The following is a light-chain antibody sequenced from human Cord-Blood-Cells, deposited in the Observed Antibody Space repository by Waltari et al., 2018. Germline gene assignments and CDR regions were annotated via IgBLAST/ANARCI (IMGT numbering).Light chain of an antibody. Sequence: DIQMTQSPSSLSASVGDRVTITCRASQSISSYLNWYQQKPGKAPKLLSYAESSLQSGVPSRFSGSGSGTDFTLTISSLKPVDFATYYCQQSYSTPAITFGQGTRLEIK. CDR3: QQSYSTPAIT. CDR2: AES. CDR1: QSISSY. V-gene: IGKV1-39*01. J-gene: IGKJ5*01.